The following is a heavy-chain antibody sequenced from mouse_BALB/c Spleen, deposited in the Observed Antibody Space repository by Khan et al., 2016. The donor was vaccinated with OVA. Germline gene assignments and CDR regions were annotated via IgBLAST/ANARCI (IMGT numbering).Heavy chain of an antibody. J-gene: IGHJ3*01. V-gene: IGHV1S137*01. D-gene: IGHD1-3*01. CDR2: ISTYYGDA. Sequence: QVQLKQSGAELVRPGVSVKISCKGSGYTFTDYAMHWVKQSHAKSLEWIGVISTYYGDADYNQKFTGQATMTVDKSSSTAYMELARLTSEDSAIYYCARGSGNSRFAYWGQGTLVTVSA. CDR3: ARGSGNSRFAY. CDR1: GYTFTDYA.